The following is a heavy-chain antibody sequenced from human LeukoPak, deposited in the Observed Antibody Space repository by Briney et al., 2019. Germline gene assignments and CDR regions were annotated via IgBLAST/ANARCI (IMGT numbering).Heavy chain of an antibody. CDR1: GFTFDDYA. J-gene: IGHJ4*02. D-gene: IGHD3-10*01. V-gene: IGHV3-9*01. CDR2: ISWNSGSI. Sequence: GGSLRLSCAASGFTFDDYAMHWVRQAPGKGLEWVSGISWNSGSIGYADSVKGRFTISRDNAKNSLYLQMNSLRAEDTALYYCAINPGPLALWGQGTLVTVSS. CDR3: AINPGPLAL.